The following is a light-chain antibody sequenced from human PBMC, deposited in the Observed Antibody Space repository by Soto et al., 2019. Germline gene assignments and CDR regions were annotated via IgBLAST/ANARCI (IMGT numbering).Light chain of an antibody. CDR2: DAS. CDR3: QQRSNWRT. Sequence: EVVLTQSPGTLSLSPGERATLSCRASQSVASSLLAWYQQKPGQAPRLLIYDASNRATGIPARFSGSGSGTDFTLTISSLEPEDFAVYYCQQRSNWRTFGQGTKVDIK. J-gene: IGKJ1*01. V-gene: IGKV3-11*01. CDR1: QSVASSL.